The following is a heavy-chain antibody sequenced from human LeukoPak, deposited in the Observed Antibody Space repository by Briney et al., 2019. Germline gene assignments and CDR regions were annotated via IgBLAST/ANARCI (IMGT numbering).Heavy chain of an antibody. D-gene: IGHD3-10*01. CDR2: IYYSGGT. CDR1: GGSISSYY. CDR3: ARHYGTLWYYYYMDV. V-gene: IGHV4-59*01. J-gene: IGHJ6*03. Sequence: PSETLSLTCTVSGGSISSYYWSWIRQPPGKGLEWIGYIYYSGGTNYNPSLKSRVTISVDTSKNQFSLKLSSVTAADTAVYYCARHYGTLWYYYYMDVWGKGTTVTVSS.